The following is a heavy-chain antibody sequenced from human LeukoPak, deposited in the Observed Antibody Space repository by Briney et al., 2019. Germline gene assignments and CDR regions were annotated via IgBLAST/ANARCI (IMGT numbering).Heavy chain of an antibody. CDR2: ISSSSSYI. D-gene: IGHD6-19*01. J-gene: IGHJ4*02. CDR1: GFTFSSYS. V-gene: IGHV3-21*01. Sequence: GGSLRLSCAASGFTFSSYSMNWVRQAPGKGLEWVSSISSSSSYIYYADSVKGRFTISRDNAKNSLYLQMNSLRAEDTAVYYCARDMYSSGWTDYWGQGTLVTVSS. CDR3: ARDMYSSGWTDY.